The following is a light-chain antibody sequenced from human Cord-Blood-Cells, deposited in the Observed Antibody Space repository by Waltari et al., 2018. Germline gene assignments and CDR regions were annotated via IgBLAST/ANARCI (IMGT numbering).Light chain of an antibody. CDR3: QQYDNLPYT. CDR2: DAS. Sequence: DIQMTQSPSSLSASVGDRVTITCQASQDISNYLNWYQQKPGKAPKLLIYDASNLETGVPSRFSGSGSGTDFTFTISSLQPEDIATYYCQQYDNLPYTVGQGTKLEIE. CDR1: QDISNY. J-gene: IGKJ2*01. V-gene: IGKV1-33*01.